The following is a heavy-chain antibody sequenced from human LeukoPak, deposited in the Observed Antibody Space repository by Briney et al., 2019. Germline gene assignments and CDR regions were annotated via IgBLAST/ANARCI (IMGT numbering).Heavy chain of an antibody. CDR1: GFTFSSYS. V-gene: IGHV3-21*01. D-gene: IGHD5-12*01. J-gene: IGHJ4*02. Sequence: GGSLRLSCAASGFTFSSYSMNWVRQAPGKGLEWVSSISSSSSYIYYADSVKGRFTISRDDAKNSLYLQMNSLRAEDTAVYYCARDRGYSGYGEFDYWGQGTLATVSS. CDR3: ARDRGYSGYGEFDY. CDR2: ISSSSSYI.